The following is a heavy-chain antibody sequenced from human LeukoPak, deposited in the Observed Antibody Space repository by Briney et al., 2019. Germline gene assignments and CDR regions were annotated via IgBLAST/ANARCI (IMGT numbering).Heavy chain of an antibody. CDR1: GFTFSTYE. V-gene: IGHV3-48*03. J-gene: IGHJ3*02. D-gene: IGHD5-24*01. CDR2: ITDSGSTI. CDR3: ARGGYNYVGYDAFDI. Sequence: PGGSLRLSCAASGFTFSTYEMNWVRQAPGKGLEWVSYITDSGSTIYYADSVKGRFTISRDNAKNSLFLQMNSLRADDTALYYCARGGYNYVGYDAFDIWGQGTMVTVSS.